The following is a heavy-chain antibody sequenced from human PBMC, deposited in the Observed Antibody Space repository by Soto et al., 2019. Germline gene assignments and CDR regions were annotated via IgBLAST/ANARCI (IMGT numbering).Heavy chain of an antibody. J-gene: IGHJ3*02. CDR3: ARGRYYYGSGTPSDAFDI. CDR1: GYTFTSYG. D-gene: IGHD3-10*01. Sequence: QVQLVQSGAEVKKPGASVKVSCKASGYTFTSYGISWVRQAPGQGLEWMGWISAYNGNTNYAQKLQGRVTMTTDTSTSTAYMELRSLRSDDTAVYHCARGRYYYGSGTPSDAFDIWGQGTMVTVSS. V-gene: IGHV1-18*01. CDR2: ISAYNGNT.